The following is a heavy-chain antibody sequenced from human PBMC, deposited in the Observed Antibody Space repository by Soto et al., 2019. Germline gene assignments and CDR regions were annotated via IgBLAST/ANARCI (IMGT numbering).Heavy chain of an antibody. CDR3: ARVSDYYYGMDV. CDR1: GFTFSTYS. J-gene: IGHJ6*02. Sequence: EVQLVESGGGLVKPGGSLRLSCAASGFTFSTYSMNWVRQAPGKGLEWVSSISSSSSYIYYADSVKGRFTISRDNAKNSLYLQMNSLRGEDTAVYYCARVSDYYYGMDVWGQGTTVTVSS. V-gene: IGHV3-21*01. CDR2: ISSSSSYI.